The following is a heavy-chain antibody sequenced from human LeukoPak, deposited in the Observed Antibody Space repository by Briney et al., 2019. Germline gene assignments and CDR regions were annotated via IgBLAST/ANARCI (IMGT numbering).Heavy chain of an antibody. J-gene: IGHJ5*02. CDR2: VNPSSGST. Sequence: ASVKVSCKASGYTFTSYYMHWVRQAPGQGLEWMGIVNPSSGSTSYAQKFQGRVTMTRDTSTTTVYMELSSLGSEDTAVYYCAKRLILTGYPNWFDPWGQGTLVTVSS. V-gene: IGHV1-46*01. CDR3: AKRLILTGYPNWFDP. CDR1: GYTFTSYY. D-gene: IGHD3-9*01.